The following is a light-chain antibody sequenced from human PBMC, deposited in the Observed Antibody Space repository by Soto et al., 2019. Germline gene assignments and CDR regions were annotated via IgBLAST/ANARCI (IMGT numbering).Light chain of an antibody. CDR3: QEYYTAPRT. V-gene: IGKV4-1*01. CDR2: WAS. CDR1: QTILYSSNNKSY. J-gene: IGKJ1*01. Sequence: DIVMTQSPDSLAVSLGEGASINCKSSQTILYSSNNKSYLAWSQQSPGQPPKLLIYWASTRESGVPDRFSGSGYGTDVTLTISSLQAEDVAVYYCQEYYTAPRTFGQGTKVEIK.